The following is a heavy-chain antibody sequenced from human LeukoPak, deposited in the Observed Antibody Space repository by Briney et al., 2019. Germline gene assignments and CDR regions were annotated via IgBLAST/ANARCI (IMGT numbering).Heavy chain of an antibody. J-gene: IGHJ6*02. CDR3: ARPAVTTEFDYYYYGMDV. V-gene: IGHV4-34*01. CDR1: GGSFSGYY. D-gene: IGHD4-17*01. CDR2: INHSGST. Sequence: PSETLSLTCAVYGGSFSGYYWGWIRQPPGKGLEWIGEINHSGSTNYNPSLKSRVTISVDTSKNQFSLKLSSVTAADTAVYYCARPAVTTEFDYYYYGMDVWGQGTTVTVSS.